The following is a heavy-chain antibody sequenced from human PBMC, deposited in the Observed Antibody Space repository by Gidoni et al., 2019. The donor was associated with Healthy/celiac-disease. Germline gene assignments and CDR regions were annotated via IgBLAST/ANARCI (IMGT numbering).Heavy chain of an antibody. D-gene: IGHD2-2*03. J-gene: IGHJ5*02. Sequence: EVQLVEPGGGLVQPGGSLRLSCAASGFTFSSHAMSWVRQAPGKGLEWFSVISGSGGSTYYADSVKGRFTISRDNSKNTLYLQMNSLRAEDTAVYYCAKDLGYCSSTSCYIRAPNWFDPWGQGTLVTVSS. CDR1: GFTFSSHA. CDR3: AKDLGYCSSTSCYIRAPNWFDP. V-gene: IGHV3-23*04. CDR2: ISGSGGST.